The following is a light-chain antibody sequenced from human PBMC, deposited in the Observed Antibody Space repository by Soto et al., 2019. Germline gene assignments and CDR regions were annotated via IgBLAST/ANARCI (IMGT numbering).Light chain of an antibody. CDR1: QSVSSY. CDR2: DES. CDR3: QPRSIWPIT. J-gene: IGKJ5*01. V-gene: IGKV3-11*01. Sequence: EIVLTPSPATLSLSPGERAPLSCMASQSVSSYLAWYQQNPGQAPRLLIYDESNRATGIPDRFSGSGSGTGVTLTISSLEPEEFAVYNCQPRSIWPITCRQGTRLDLK.